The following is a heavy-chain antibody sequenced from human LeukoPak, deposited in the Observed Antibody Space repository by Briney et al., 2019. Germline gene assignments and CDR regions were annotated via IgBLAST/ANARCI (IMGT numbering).Heavy chain of an antibody. Sequence: SETLSLTCAVYGGSFSGYYWSWIRQPPGKGLEWIGGINHSGSTNYNPSLKSRVTISVDTSKNQFSLKLSSVTAADTAVCYCARARPRYRDYWGQGTLVTVSS. D-gene: IGHD1-26*01. V-gene: IGHV4-34*01. CDR2: INHSGST. CDR1: GGSFSGYY. CDR3: ARARPRYRDY. J-gene: IGHJ4*02.